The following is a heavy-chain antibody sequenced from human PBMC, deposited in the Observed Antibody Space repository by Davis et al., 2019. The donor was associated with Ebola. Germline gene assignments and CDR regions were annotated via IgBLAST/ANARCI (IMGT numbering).Heavy chain of an antibody. Sequence: ASVKVSCKASGYTFTGYYMHWVRQAPGQGLEWMGWINPNSGGTNYAQKFQGRVTMTRDTSISTAYMELSRLRPDDTAVYYCARDTGGPIVVVPAAIRAWGYWGQGTLVTVSS. CDR2: INPNSGGT. CDR1: GYTFTGYY. J-gene: IGHJ4*02. D-gene: IGHD2-2*02. V-gene: IGHV1-2*02. CDR3: ARDTGGPIVVVPAAIRAWGY.